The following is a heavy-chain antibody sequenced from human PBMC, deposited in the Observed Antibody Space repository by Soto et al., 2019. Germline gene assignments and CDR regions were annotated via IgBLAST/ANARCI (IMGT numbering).Heavy chain of an antibody. CDR1: GGSFSGYY. CDR2: INHSGST. D-gene: IGHD3-22*01. J-gene: IGHJ4*02. V-gene: IGHV4-34*01. CDR3: AKDLTDYYDSSGYDTN. Sequence: PSETLSLTCAVYGGSFSGYYWSWIRQPPGKGLEWIGEINHSGSTNYNPSLKSRLTISRDNSKNTLYLQMNSLRAEDTAVYYCAKDLTDYYDSSGYDTNWGQGTLVTVSS.